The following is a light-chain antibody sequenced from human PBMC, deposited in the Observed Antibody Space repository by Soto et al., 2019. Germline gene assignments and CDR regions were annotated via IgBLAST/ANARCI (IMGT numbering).Light chain of an antibody. CDR3: HQYGISPPT. V-gene: IGKV3-20*01. J-gene: IGKJ1*01. CDR2: GVS. CDR1: QSVSGSD. Sequence: EIVMTQSPATLSVSPGGRATLSCRASQSVSGSDLAWYQQKPGQAPRLLISGVSNRATGTPDRFSGSGSGTDFTLTISSLEPEDFAVFYCHQYGISPPTFGPGTKVDIK.